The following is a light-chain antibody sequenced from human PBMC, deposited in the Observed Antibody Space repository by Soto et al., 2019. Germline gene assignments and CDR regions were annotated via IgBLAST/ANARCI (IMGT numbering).Light chain of an antibody. CDR1: YNL. J-gene: IGLJ3*02. CDR3: CAYAGNRLV. V-gene: IGLV2-23*02. CDR2: EVN. Sequence: QSALTQPASVSGSPGQSITISCTGTYNLVSWYQQHPGKAPKLMIFEVNKRPSGVPYRFSGSKSGDTASLTISARQAEDESDYFCCAYAGNRLVFGGGTKLTVL.